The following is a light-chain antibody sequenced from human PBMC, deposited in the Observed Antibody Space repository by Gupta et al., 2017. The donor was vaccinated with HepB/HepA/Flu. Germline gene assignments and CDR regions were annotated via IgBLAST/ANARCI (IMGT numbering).Light chain of an antibody. V-gene: IGLV1-51*02. Sequence: QSVLTQPPSVSAAAGQKVTISCSGSSSNIGSNYVSWYQQLPGTAPRLLIFESNKRPSGIPDRFSGSKSGTSATLGITGLQTGDEAIYYCATWDSVLGLYVVFGGGTKLTVL. CDR2: ESN. CDR3: ATWDSVLGLYVV. CDR1: SSNIGSNY. J-gene: IGLJ2*01.